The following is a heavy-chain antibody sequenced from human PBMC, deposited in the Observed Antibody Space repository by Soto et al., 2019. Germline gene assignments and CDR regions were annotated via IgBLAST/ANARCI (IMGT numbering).Heavy chain of an antibody. CDR1: GFAFSDYY. D-gene: IGHD5-12*01. Sequence: GGSLRLSCSASGFAFSDYYMSWIRQAPCKGLESGSYVSSMSSYRNYSDSVKGRFTISRDNAKNSLYLQMNSLRAEDTAVYYCASSTRGYSGYDSTGYWGQGTLVTVSS. CDR2: VSSMSSYR. J-gene: IGHJ4*02. CDR3: ASSTRGYSGYDSTGY. V-gene: IGHV3-11*06.